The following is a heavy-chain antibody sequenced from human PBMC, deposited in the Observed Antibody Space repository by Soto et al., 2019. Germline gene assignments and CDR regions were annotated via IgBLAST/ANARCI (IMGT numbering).Heavy chain of an antibody. D-gene: IGHD6-19*01. Sequence: QITLRESGPALVKPTQTLTLTCTFSGFSLSTNGVAVGWIRQPPGKALEWLALIFWDDDARYSPSLKSRLTITNDTSKNQVVLIMTNMAPVDTGTYYCTHTSGHSSTGADNWGQGTQVTVSS. J-gene: IGHJ4*02. CDR3: THTSGHSSTGADN. V-gene: IGHV2-5*02. CDR1: GFSLSTNGVA. CDR2: IFWDDDA.